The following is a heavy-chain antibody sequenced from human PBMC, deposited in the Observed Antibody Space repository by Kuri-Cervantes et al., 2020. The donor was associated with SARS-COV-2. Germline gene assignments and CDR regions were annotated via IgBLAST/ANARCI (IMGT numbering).Heavy chain of an antibody. D-gene: IGHD1-14*01. CDR2: IYSGGST. V-gene: IGHV3-53*01. Sequence: GESLKISCAASGFTVSSNYMGWVRQAPGKGLEWVSVIYSGGSTYYADSVKGRFTISRDNSKNTLYLQMNSLRAEDTAVYYCAKFVVPPKKTGSYYMDVWGKGTTVTVSS. J-gene: IGHJ6*03. CDR1: GFTVSSNY. CDR3: AKFVVPPKKTGSYYMDV.